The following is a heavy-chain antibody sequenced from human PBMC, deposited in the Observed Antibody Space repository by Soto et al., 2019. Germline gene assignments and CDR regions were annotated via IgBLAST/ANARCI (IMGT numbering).Heavy chain of an antibody. CDR3: ARSGTTGGLDL. V-gene: IGHV3-30*19. CDR1: GFMFKSFV. Sequence: QVQLVECGGGVVQPGTSLRLSCAASGFMFKSFVMHWVRQVPGKGLQWVALTSYDGSTKYYADSVQGRFTVSRDNSKNTLDLQMDTLRLEDTALYYCARSGTTGGLDLWGQGTLVSVSS. CDR2: TSYDGSTK. D-gene: IGHD3-10*01. J-gene: IGHJ5*02.